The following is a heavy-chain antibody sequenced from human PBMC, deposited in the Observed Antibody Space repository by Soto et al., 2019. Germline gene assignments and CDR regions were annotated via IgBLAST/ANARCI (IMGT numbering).Heavy chain of an antibody. J-gene: IGHJ4*02. CDR1: GFTFSSYG. V-gene: IGHV3-33*01. D-gene: IGHD3-10*01. CDR3: ARGVGDYGSGSYFYFDY. CDR2: IWYDGSNK. Sequence: GGSLRLSCAASGFTFSSYGMHWVRQAPGKGLEWVAVIWYDGSNKYYADSVKGRFTISRDNSKNTLYLQMNSLRAEDAAVCYCARGVGDYGSGSYFYFDYWGRGTLVTVSS.